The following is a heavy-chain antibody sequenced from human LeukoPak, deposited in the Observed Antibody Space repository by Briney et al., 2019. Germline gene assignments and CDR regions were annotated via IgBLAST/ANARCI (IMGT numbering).Heavy chain of an antibody. V-gene: IGHV3-23*01. J-gene: IGHJ4*02. D-gene: IGHD3-10*01. CDR3: AKDPGFGELSYFDN. CDR2: ISGSGGST. Sequence: PGGSLRLSCAASGFTFSSYGMSWVRQAPGKGLEWVSAISGSGGSTYYADSVKGRFTISRDNSKNTLYLQMNSLRAEDTAVYYCAKDPGFGELSYFDNWGQGTLVTVSS. CDR1: GFTFSSYG.